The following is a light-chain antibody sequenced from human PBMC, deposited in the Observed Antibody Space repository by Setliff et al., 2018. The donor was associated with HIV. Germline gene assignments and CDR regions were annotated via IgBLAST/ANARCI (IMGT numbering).Light chain of an antibody. J-gene: IGLJ1*01. CDR1: SSNIGAGYD. CDR2: DNT. Sequence: QSALTQPPSVSGAPGQRVTISCIGTSSNIGAGYDVHWYQQLPGTAPKLLIYDNTNRPSGVPDRFSGSNSGTSASLAITGLQAEDEADYYCQSYDSGLGFFGTGTKVTVL. CDR3: QSYDSGLGF. V-gene: IGLV1-40*01.